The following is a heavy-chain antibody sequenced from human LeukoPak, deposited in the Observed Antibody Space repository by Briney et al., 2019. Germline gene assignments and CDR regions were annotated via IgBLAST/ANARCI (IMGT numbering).Heavy chain of an antibody. CDR2: INHSGST. D-gene: IGHD2-2*01. J-gene: IGHJ6*01. Sequence: SETLSLTCAVYGGSFSGYYWSWIRQPPGKGLEWIGEINHSGSTNYNPSLKSRVTISVDTSKNQFSLKLSSVTAADTAVYYCAREDIVVDEYYYGMDVWGKGPRSPSPQ. CDR3: AREDIVVDEYYYGMDV. V-gene: IGHV4-34*01. CDR1: GGSFSGYY.